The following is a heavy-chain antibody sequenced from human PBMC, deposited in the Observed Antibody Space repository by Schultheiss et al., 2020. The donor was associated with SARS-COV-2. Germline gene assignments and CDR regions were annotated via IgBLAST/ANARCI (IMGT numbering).Heavy chain of an antibody. Sequence: LRLSCTVSGGSISSGGYYWSWIRQHPGKGLEWIGYIYYSGSTYYNPSLKSRVTISVDTSKNQFSLKLSSVTAADTAVYYCARDSRVVPAYLDYWGQGTLVTVSS. CDR2: IYYSGST. CDR1: GGSISSGGYY. D-gene: IGHD2-2*01. J-gene: IGHJ4*02. CDR3: ARDSRVVPAYLDY. V-gene: IGHV4-31*03.